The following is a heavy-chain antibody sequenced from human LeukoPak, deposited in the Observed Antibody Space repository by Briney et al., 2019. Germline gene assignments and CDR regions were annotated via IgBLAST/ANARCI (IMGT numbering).Heavy chain of an antibody. J-gene: IGHJ4*02. V-gene: IGHV3-23*01. D-gene: IGHD1-26*01. Sequence: PGGSLRLSCAASGFTFSSYAMSWVRQTPGKGLEWVSTISESAGSIYYADSVKGRSTISRDNSKYTLSLQMNSLRAEDTAVYYCAKEVESYSRSYGAYFDDWGQGTLVTVSS. CDR2: ISESAGSI. CDR1: GFTFSSYA. CDR3: AKEVESYSRSYGAYFDD.